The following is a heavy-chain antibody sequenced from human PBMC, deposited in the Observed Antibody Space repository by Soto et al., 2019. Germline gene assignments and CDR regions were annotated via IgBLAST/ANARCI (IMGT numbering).Heavy chain of an antibody. CDR1: GYKFSSYA. CDR2: INVGNGNT. Sequence: GASVKVSCKASGYKFSSYAIHWVRQAPGQRLEGMGWINVGNGNTKYSQKFHDRVTIIRDTSADTAYMEVSSLRSEDTAVYYCASSEQTYNDVLTGMDLYYYCVGMDVWGQGTTGTVSS. V-gene: IGHV1-3*01. D-gene: IGHD3-9*01. J-gene: IGHJ6*02. CDR3: ASSEQTYNDVLTGMDLYYYCVGMDV.